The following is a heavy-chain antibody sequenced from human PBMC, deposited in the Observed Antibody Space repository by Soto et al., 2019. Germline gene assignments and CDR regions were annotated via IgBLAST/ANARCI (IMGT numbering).Heavy chain of an antibody. V-gene: IGHV1-46*01. CDR1: GYTFTRHY. J-gene: IGHJ3*02. Sequence: QVQLVQSGAEVKKPVASVKVSCKASGYTFTRHYIYWVRQAPGEGLQWMGFINPSGGSPVYAQKFQGTVTMTRDTSTSTVYMELSSLRSEDTAVYYCARSRAPGASDAFDIWGQGTMVTVSS. CDR2: INPSGGSP. D-gene: IGHD2-8*02. CDR3: ARSRAPGASDAFDI.